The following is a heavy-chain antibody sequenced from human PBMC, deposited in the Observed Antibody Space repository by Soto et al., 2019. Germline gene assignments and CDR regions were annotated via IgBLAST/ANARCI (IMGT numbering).Heavy chain of an antibody. CDR1: GYTFTGYY. V-gene: IGHV1-2*04. D-gene: IGHD3-22*01. CDR3: VRGHFADLTNNDSSGPHDAFDI. J-gene: IGHJ3*02. CDR2: INPNSGGT. Sequence: EASVKVSCKDSGYTFTGYYMHWVRQAPGQELERMGWINPNSGGTNYAQKVQGWVTMTRGTSISTAYMELSRLRSDDTAVYYCVRGHFADLTNNDSSGPHDAFDIWGQGTMVTVSS.